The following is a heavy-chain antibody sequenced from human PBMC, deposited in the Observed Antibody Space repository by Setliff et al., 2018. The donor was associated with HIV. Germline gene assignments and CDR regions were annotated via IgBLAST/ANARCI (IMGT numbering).Heavy chain of an antibody. CDR1: GFTFSSYA. V-gene: IGHV3-23*01. CDR3: ARDEYSSSSSDY. D-gene: IGHD6-13*01. Sequence: PGGSLRLSCAASGFTFSSYAMSWVRQAPGKGLEWVSAISSSYGSTYYSDSVKGRFTISRDNPKNMLYLQMNSLRAEDTAVYYCARDEYSSSSSDYWGQGTLVTVSS. J-gene: IGHJ4*02. CDR2: ISSSYGST.